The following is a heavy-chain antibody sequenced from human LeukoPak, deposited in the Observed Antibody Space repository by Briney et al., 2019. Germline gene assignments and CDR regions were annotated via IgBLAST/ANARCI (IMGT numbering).Heavy chain of an antibody. CDR3: ARGPGVYYYYYGMDV. Sequence: SETLSLTCTVSGGSISSYYWSWIRQPPGKGLEWIGYIYYSGSTNYNPSLKSRVTISVGTSKNQFSLKLSSVTAADTAVYYCARGPGVYYYYYGMDVWGQGTTVTVSS. CDR2: IYYSGST. J-gene: IGHJ6*02. CDR1: GGSISSYY. V-gene: IGHV4-59*01. D-gene: IGHD3-10*01.